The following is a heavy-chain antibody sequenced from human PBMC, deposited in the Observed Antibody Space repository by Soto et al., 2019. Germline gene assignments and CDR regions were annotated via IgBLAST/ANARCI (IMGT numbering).Heavy chain of an antibody. CDR3: VRHHCSGGTCHTSLILIPLFDP. Sequence: SETLSLTCTVSGDSISSYYWSWIRQPPGKGLEWIGYIYYSGSTNYNPSLKSRVTISVDTSKNQFSLKLSSVTAADTAVYYCVRHHCSGGTCHTSLILIPLFDPWGQGTLVTVSS. D-gene: IGHD2-15*01. V-gene: IGHV4-59*08. CDR1: GDSISSYY. CDR2: IYYSGST. J-gene: IGHJ5*02.